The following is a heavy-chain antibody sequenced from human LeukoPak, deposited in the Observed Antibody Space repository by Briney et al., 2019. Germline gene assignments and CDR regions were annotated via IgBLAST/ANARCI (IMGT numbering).Heavy chain of an antibody. CDR2: ISYDGSNK. CDR1: GFTFSSYG. CDR3: ASRRYYYGSGSDY. V-gene: IGHV3-30*03. D-gene: IGHD3-10*01. Sequence: GGSLRLSCAASGFTFSSYGMHWVRRAPGKGLEWVAVISYDGSNKYYADSVKGRFTISRDNSKNTLYLQMNSLRAEDTAVYYCASRRYYYGSGSDYWGQGTLVTVSS. J-gene: IGHJ4*02.